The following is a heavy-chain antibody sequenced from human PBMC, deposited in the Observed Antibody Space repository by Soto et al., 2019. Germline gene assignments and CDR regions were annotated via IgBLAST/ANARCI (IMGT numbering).Heavy chain of an antibody. CDR2: INHSGST. CDR3: AREGVVAATKNYGMDV. CDR1: GGSFSGYY. D-gene: IGHD2-15*01. V-gene: IGHV4-34*01. J-gene: IGHJ6*02. Sequence: ETLSLTCAVYGGSFSGYYWSWIRQPPGKGLEWIGEINHSGSTNYNPSLKSRVTISVDTSKNQFSLKLSSVTAADTAVYYCAREGVVAATKNYGMDVWGQGTTVTVSS.